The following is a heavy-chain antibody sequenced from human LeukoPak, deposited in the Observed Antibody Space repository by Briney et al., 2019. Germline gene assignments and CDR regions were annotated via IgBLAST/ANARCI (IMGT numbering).Heavy chain of an antibody. V-gene: IGHV3-7*03. J-gene: IGHJ4*02. CDR2: IKQDGSEK. CDR3: ARGSSGWPDYY. D-gene: IGHD6-19*01. Sequence: GGALRLSCAASGFTFSSYLMSWVRQAPGKGLKWVANIKQDGSEKYYVDSVKGRFTISRDNAKNSLYLQMNSLRAEDTAVYYCARGSSGWPDYYWGQGTLVTVSS. CDR1: GFTFSSYL.